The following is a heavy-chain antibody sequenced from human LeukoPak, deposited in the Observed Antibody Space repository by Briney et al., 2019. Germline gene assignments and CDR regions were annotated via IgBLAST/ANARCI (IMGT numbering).Heavy chain of an antibody. J-gene: IGHJ4*02. V-gene: IGHV1-18*01. CDR3: ARAHVLLWFGELYYFDY. CDR2: ISAYNGNT. CDR1: GYTFTSYG. D-gene: IGHD3-10*01. Sequence: ASVKVSCKASGYTFTSYGISWVRQAAGQGLEWMGWISAYNGNTNYAQKLQGRVTMTTDTSTSTAYMELRSLRSDDTAVYYCARAHVLLWFGELYYFDYWGQGTLVTVSS.